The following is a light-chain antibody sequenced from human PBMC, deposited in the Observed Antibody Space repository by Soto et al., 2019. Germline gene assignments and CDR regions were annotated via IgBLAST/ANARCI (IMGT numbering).Light chain of an antibody. Sequence: EIVLTQSPXTLSLSPGERATLSCRASQSVSSSYLAWYQQKPGQAPRLLIYGASSRATGIPDRFSGSGSGTDFTLTISRLEPEDFAVYYCLQYGSSQWTFGQGTKVDIK. CDR3: LQYGSSQWT. V-gene: IGKV3-20*01. J-gene: IGKJ1*01. CDR2: GAS. CDR1: QSVSSSY.